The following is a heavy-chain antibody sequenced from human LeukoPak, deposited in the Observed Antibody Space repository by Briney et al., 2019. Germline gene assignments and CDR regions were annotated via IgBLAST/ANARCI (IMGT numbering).Heavy chain of an antibody. J-gene: IGHJ4*02. V-gene: IGHV4-39*01. CDR1: GGSINSSDW. Sequence: SETLSLTCAVSGGSINSSDWWSWVRQPPGKGLEWIGSIYYSGSTYYNPSLKSRVTISVDTSKNQFSLKLSSVTAADTAVYYCARRTGGASFDYWGQGTLVTVSS. CDR2: IYYSGST. CDR3: ARRTGGASFDY. D-gene: IGHD1-1*01.